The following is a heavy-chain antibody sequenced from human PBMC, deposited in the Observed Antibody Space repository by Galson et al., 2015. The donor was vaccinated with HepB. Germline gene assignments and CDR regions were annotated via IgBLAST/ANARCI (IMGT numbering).Heavy chain of an antibody. CDR1: GFSFSSYA. CDR2: ISGSGGNT. V-gene: IGHV3-23*01. CDR3: AKSPDYDFWSGLGVTHDC. D-gene: IGHD3-3*01. J-gene: IGHJ4*02. Sequence: SLRLSCATSGFSFSSYAMNWVRQAPGKGLEWVSGISGSGGNTYYAESVRGRFTISRDNSKNTLYVQMNSLRAEDTAIYYCAKSPDYDFWSGLGVTHDCWGQGTLVTVSS.